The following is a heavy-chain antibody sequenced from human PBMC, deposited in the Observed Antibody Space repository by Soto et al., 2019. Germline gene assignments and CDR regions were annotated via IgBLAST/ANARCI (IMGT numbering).Heavy chain of an antibody. D-gene: IGHD3-3*01. CDR3: ARGPVPLDFWSGYPAPEYYYYYYGMDV. V-gene: IGHV7-4-1*01. Sequence: GASVKVSCKASGYTFTSYAMNWVRQAPGQGLEWMGWINTNTGNPTYAQGFTGRFVFSLDTSVSTAYLQICSLKAEDTAVYYCARGPVPLDFWSGYPAPEYYYYYYGMDVWGQGTTVTVSS. CDR1: GYTFTSYA. J-gene: IGHJ6*02. CDR2: INTNTGNP.